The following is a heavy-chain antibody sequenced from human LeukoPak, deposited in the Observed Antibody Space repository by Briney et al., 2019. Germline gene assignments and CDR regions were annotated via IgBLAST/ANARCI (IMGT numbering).Heavy chain of an antibody. CDR3: ARTWLVRGWFDP. Sequence: SETLSLTCAVYGESFSGYYWSWIRQPPGKGLEWVGEINHSGSTNYNPSLKSRVTISLDTSKNHFSLKLSSVTAADTAVYYCARTWLVRGWFDPWGQGTLVTVSS. J-gene: IGHJ5*02. CDR1: GESFSGYY. V-gene: IGHV4-34*01. CDR2: INHSGST. D-gene: IGHD6-19*01.